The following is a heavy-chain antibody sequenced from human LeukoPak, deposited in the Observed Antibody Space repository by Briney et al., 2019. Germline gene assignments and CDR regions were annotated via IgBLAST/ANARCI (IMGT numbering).Heavy chain of an antibody. V-gene: IGHV3-9*01. CDR1: GFTFDDYA. J-gene: IGHJ6*02. CDR3: AKGRNGYYYYGMDV. CDR2: ISWNSGSI. D-gene: IGHD1-1*01. Sequence: GGSLRLSCAASGFTFDDYAMHWVRQAPGKGLEWVSGISWNSGSIGYAVSVKGRFTISRDNAKNSLYLQMNSLRAEDTALYYCAKGRNGYYYYGMDVWGQGTTVTVSS.